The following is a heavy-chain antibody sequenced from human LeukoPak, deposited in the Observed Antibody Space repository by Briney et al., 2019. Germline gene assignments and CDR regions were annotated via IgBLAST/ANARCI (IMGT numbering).Heavy chain of an antibody. V-gene: IGHV4-59*01. CDR3: ARNYGDYVPEYFQH. Sequence: SETLSLTCTVSGGSISSYYWSWIRQPPGKGLEWIGYIYYSGSTNYNPSLKSRVTISVDTSKNQFSLKLSSVTAADTAVYYCARNYGDYVPEYFQHWGQGTLVTVPS. CDR2: IYYSGST. J-gene: IGHJ1*01. CDR1: GGSISSYY. D-gene: IGHD4-17*01.